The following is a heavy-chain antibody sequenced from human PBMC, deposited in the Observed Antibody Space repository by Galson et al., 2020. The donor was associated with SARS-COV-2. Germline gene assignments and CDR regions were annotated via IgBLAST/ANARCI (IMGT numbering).Heavy chain of an antibody. CDR1: GDSISGSYNY. CDR2: IYYTGNT. D-gene: IGHD3-16*01. CDR3: ARGTWGWGDY. V-gene: IGHV4-39*07. J-gene: IGHJ4*02. Sequence: SETLSLTCNVSGDSISGSYNYWAWIRQPPGKGLEWIGSIYYTGNTYYNPSLRSRVTVSVDTSKNQFSLRLNSVTAADTAVYYCARGTWGWGDYWAPGTLVTVSS.